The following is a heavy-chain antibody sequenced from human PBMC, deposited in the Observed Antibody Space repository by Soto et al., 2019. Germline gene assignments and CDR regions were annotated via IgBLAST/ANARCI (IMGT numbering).Heavy chain of an antibody. CDR1: GFTFSSYG. Sequence: QVQLVESGGAVVQPGRALRLSCAASGFTFSSYGRHWVRQAPGKGLEGGAVIWYDGSNKYYADSVKGRFTISRDNSKNTLYLHMNSLRAEDTAVYYCARNKVATITTYSYYGMDVWGQGTTVTVSS. V-gene: IGHV3-33*01. CDR2: IWYDGSNK. D-gene: IGHD5-12*01. CDR3: ARNKVATITTYSYYGMDV. J-gene: IGHJ6*02.